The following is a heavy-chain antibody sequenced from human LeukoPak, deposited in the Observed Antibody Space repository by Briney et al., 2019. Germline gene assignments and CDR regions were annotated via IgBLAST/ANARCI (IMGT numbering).Heavy chain of an antibody. CDR2: IYSGGST. CDR3: ATALPHSYDNSAYFYY. CDR1: GFTFSSYG. Sequence: GGSLRLSCAASGFTFSSYGMSWVRQAPGKGLEWVSVIYSGGSTYYADSVKDRFAISRDNSKNTLYLQMNSLRAEDTAVYYCATALPHSYDNSAYFYYWGQGTLVTVSS. J-gene: IGHJ4*02. V-gene: IGHV3-66*01. D-gene: IGHD3-22*01.